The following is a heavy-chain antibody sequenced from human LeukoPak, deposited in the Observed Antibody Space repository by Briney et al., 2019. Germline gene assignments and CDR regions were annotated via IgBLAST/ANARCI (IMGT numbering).Heavy chain of an antibody. D-gene: IGHD6-13*01. V-gene: IGHV4-39*07. Sequence: PSETLSLTSTVSGGSISSSSYYWGWIRQPPGKGLAWIGSIYYSGSTYYNPSLKSRVTISVDTSKNQFSLKLSSVTAADTAVYCCASLGIAAAGMDYSGQGTLVTVSS. CDR3: ASLGIAAAGMDY. J-gene: IGHJ4*02. CDR1: GGSISSSSYY. CDR2: IYYSGST.